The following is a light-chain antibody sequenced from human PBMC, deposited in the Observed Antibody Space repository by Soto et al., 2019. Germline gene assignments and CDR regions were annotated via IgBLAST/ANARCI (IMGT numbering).Light chain of an antibody. CDR3: QQYNNYFSWT. J-gene: IGKJ1*01. Sequence: DIQMTQSPSTLSASVGDRVTITCRASQSISIWLAWYQQKPGKAPNILIYDASTLVSGVPSRFSGSGSGTEFTLTISSLQPDDFATCYCQQYNNYFSWTFGQWTKVDI. CDR2: DAS. CDR1: QSISIW. V-gene: IGKV1-5*01.